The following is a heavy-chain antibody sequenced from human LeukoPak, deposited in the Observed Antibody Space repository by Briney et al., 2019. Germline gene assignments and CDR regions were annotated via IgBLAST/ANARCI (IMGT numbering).Heavy chain of an antibody. D-gene: IGHD5-18*01. CDR3: VREARGYHYTYFDY. CDR1: GFTLGSHD. V-gene: IGHV3-13*01. CDR2: VSSGFHA. J-gene: IGHJ4*02. Sequence: GGSLRLSCIASGFTLGSHDMHWVRQIPGQGLEWVAAVSSGFHAFFADSVQGRVTVSREDARNSLYLQMNSLRAGDTAVYYCVREARGYHYTYFDYWGQGTLVTVSS.